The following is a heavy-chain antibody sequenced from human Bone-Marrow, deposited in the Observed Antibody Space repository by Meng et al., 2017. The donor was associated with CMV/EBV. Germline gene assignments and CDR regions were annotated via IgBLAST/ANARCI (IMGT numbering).Heavy chain of an antibody. CDR3: ARDVKIRGRNNWNFAFEI. CDR1: GYTFTGHY. Sequence: ASVKVSCKASGYTFTGHYMHWVRQAPGQGLEWMGWINPNSGGTNYAQKFQGRVTMTRDTSISTAYMELSRLRSDDTAVYYCARDVKIRGRNNWNFAFEIWGQGTMVTVSS. CDR2: INPNSGGT. D-gene: IGHD1-1*01. J-gene: IGHJ3*02. V-gene: IGHV1-2*02.